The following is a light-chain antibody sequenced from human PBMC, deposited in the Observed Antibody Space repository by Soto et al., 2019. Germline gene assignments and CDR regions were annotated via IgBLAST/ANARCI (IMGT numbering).Light chain of an antibody. V-gene: IGKV3-20*01. J-gene: IGKJ1*01. CDR1: QNIRGNE. CDR3: QDYGTSAPWT. CDR2: RGS. Sequence: EVVLTQSPGTLSLSPGERATLSCRASQNIRGNELAWYQQKPVQAPRLLIYRGSTRATGIPDRFSGRGSWTDFTLTITRLEPEDFAVYYCQDYGTSAPWTFGQGTKVEIK.